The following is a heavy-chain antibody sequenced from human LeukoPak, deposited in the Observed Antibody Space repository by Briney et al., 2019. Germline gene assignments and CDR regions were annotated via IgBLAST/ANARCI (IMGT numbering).Heavy chain of an antibody. CDR3: ARGRYSGTYSLDY. J-gene: IGHJ4*02. CDR2: IYTSGST. D-gene: IGHD1-26*01. V-gene: IGHV4-61*02. CDR1: GGSISSGSYY. Sequence: SETLSLTCTVSGGSISSGSYYWSWIRQPAGQGLEWIGRIYTSGSTNCNPSLKSRVTMSVDTSKNQFSLKLSSVTAADTAVYYCARGRYSGTYSLDYWGQGTLVTVSS.